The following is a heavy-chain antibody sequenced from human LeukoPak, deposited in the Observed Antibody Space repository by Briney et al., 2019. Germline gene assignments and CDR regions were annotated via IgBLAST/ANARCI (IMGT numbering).Heavy chain of an antibody. V-gene: IGHV3-21*01. D-gene: IGHD2-15*01. CDR2: ISSSSSYI. Sequence: GGSLRLSCAASGFTFSSYSMNWVRQAPGKGLEWVSSISSSSSYIYYADSVKGRFTISRDNAKNSLYLQTNSLRAEDTAVYYCASFLYCSGGSCYSHWGQGTLVTVSS. CDR3: ASFLYCSGGSCYSH. CDR1: GFTFSSYS. J-gene: IGHJ4*02.